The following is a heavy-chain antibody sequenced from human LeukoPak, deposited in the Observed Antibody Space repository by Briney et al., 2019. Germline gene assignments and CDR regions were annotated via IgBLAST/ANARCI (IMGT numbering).Heavy chain of an antibody. CDR2: IKQDGSEK. Sequence: PGGSLRLSCAASGFTFSSYWMSWVRQAPGKGLEWVANIKQDGSEKYYVDSVKGRFTISRDNSKNTLYLQMNSLRAEDTAVYYCARGAWFYYDSSGYPDFDYWGQGTLVTVSS. CDR3: ARGAWFYYDSSGYPDFDY. V-gene: IGHV3-7*04. CDR1: GFTFSSYW. D-gene: IGHD3-22*01. J-gene: IGHJ4*02.